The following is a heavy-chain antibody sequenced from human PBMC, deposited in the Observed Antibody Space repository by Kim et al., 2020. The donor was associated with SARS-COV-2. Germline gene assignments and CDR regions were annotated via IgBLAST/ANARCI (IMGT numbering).Heavy chain of an antibody. Sequence: SETLSLTCAVYGGSFSGYYWSWIRQPPGKGLEWIGEINHSGSTNYNPSLKSRVTISVDTSKNQFSLKLSSVTAADTAVYYCARDVGYCSSTSCQHRWPYYFDDWGQGTLVTVSS. CDR2: INHSGST. CDR3: ARDVGYCSSTSCQHRWPYYFDD. V-gene: IGHV4-34*01. CDR1: GGSFSGYY. D-gene: IGHD2-2*01. J-gene: IGHJ4*02.